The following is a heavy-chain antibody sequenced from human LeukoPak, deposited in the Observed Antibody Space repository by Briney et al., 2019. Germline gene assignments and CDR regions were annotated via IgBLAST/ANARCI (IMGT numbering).Heavy chain of an antibody. CDR2: NIPIFGTA. J-gene: IGHJ6*02. V-gene: IGHV1-69*13. CDR3: AREGYCSSTSCYREREGRTKYYYYGMDV. D-gene: IGHD2-2*02. CDR1: GGTFSSYA. Sequence: SVKVSCKASGGTFSSYAISWVRQAPGQGLEWMGGNIPIFGTANYAQKFQGRVTITADESTSTAYMELSSLRSEDTAVYYCAREGYCSSTSCYREREGRTKYYYYGMDVWGQGTTVTVSS.